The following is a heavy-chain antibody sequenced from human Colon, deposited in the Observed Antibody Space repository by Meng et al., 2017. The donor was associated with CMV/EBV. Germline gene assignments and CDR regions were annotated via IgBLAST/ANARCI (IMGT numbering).Heavy chain of an antibody. Sequence: GESLKISCAASGFTFSAFPIHWVRQAPGKGLEWVAIISHDGTKKCYAESVKGRFSLSRDNSQNTVNMHMNSLRGDDTAVYYCARASNSSFDPWGQGTLVTVSS. V-gene: IGHV3-30*04. CDR2: ISHDGTKK. D-gene: IGHD4-11*01. CDR1: GFTFSAFP. J-gene: IGHJ5*02. CDR3: ARASNSSFDP.